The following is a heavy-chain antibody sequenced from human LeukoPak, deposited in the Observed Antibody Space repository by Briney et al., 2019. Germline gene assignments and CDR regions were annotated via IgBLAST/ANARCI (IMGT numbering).Heavy chain of an antibody. Sequence: GGSLRLSCAASGFTFSSYSVNWVRQAPGKGLEWVSSISSSSSYIYYADSVKGRFTISRDNAKNSLYLQMNSLRAEDTAVYYCARSTRGSGYPNDYWGQGTLVTVSS. V-gene: IGHV3-21*01. CDR3: ARSTRGSGYPNDY. CDR2: ISSSSSYI. D-gene: IGHD5-12*01. J-gene: IGHJ4*02. CDR1: GFTFSSYS.